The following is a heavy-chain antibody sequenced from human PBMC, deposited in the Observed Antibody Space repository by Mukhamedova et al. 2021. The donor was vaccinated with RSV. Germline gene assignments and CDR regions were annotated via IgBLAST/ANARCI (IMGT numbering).Heavy chain of an antibody. D-gene: IGHD5-12*01. V-gene: IGHV3-72*01. Sequence: DWVRQAPGKGLEWVGRTRDKANSYTTEYAASVKGRFTISRDDSKNSLYLQMNNLKTEDTAVYYCVCGERRTEKSGYNTTIYF. CDR3: VCGERRTEKSGYNTTIYF. J-gene: IGHJ1*01. CDR2: TRDKANSYTT.